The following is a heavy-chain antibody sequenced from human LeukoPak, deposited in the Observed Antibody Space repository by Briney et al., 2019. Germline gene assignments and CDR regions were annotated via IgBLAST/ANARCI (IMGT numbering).Heavy chain of an antibody. CDR2: IYYSGST. D-gene: IGHD3-16*01. Sequence: SETLSLTCTVSGGSISSGDYYWSWIRQPPGKGLEWIGYIYYSGSTYYNPSLKSRVTISVDTSKNQFSLKLSSVTAADTAVYYCARRRRDYDSPNAFDIWGQGTMVTVSS. V-gene: IGHV4-30-4*01. CDR3: ARRRRDYDSPNAFDI. J-gene: IGHJ3*02. CDR1: GGSISSGDYY.